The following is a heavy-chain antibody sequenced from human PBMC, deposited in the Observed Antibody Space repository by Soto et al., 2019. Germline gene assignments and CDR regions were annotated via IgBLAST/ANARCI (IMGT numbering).Heavy chain of an antibody. CDR1: GGSISSGDYY. J-gene: IGHJ4*02. V-gene: IGHV4-30-4*01. Sequence: SETLSLTCTVSGGSISSGDYYWSWIRQPPGKGLEWIGYIYYSGSTYYNPSLKSRVTISVDTSKNQFSLKLSSVTAADTAVYYCARGGYDSSGYYYYFDDWGQRTLVTVSS. CDR2: IYYSGST. D-gene: IGHD3-22*01. CDR3: ARGGYDSSGYYYYFDD.